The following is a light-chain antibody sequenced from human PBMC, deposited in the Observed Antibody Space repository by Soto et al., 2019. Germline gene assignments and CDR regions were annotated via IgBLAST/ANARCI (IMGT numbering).Light chain of an antibody. V-gene: IGKV1-27*01. CDR3: QKYNSAPLT. CDR1: QGISSY. CDR2: AAS. J-gene: IGKJ4*01. Sequence: DIHMTQSPSSVSAALGDRVTITCRASQGISSYLAWYQQKPGKVPKVLIYAASTLQSGVPSRFSGSGSGTDFTLTISSLQPEDAATYYCQKYNSAPLTFGGGTKVDIK.